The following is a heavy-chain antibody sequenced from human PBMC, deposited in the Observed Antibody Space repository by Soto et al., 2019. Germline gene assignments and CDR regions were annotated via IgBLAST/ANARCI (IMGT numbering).Heavy chain of an antibody. V-gene: IGHV3-23*01. CDR3: TKDPSRRYFDTSGQGY. CDR1: GFTFSSFA. D-gene: IGHD3-22*01. CDR2: ITGRGSAT. Sequence: PGGSLRLSCEASGFTFSSFAMTWVRQAPGKGLEWVSAITGRGSATYYADSVKGRFTISRDNSKNTLYLQMNSLRAEDTAVYYCTKDPSRRYFDTSGQGYWGQGTLVTVSS. J-gene: IGHJ4*02.